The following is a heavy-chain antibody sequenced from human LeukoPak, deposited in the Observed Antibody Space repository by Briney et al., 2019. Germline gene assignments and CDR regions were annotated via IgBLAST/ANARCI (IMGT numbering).Heavy chain of an antibody. J-gene: IGHJ4*02. V-gene: IGHV4-61*09. Sequence: SETLSLTCTVSGGSISSGSYYWSWIRQPAGKGLEWIGHIYTSGRTNYNPSLKSRVTISVDTSKNQFSPKLRSVTAADTAVYYCARLDIVVVPAAPAHYFDYWGQGTLVTVSS. D-gene: IGHD2-2*03. CDR2: IYTSGRT. CDR1: GGSISSGSYY. CDR3: ARLDIVVVPAAPAHYFDY.